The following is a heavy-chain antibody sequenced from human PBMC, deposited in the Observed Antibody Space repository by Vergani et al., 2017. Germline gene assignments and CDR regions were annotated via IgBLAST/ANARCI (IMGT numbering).Heavy chain of an antibody. CDR2: ISYDGTQK. V-gene: IGHV3-30*03. CDR1: GFTSSYYG. CDR3: ATKSCGTPGCQIGYFRE. D-gene: IGHD1-1*01. Sequence: QVHLVESGGGVVQPGRSLRLSCVVSGFTSSYYGMHWVRQAPGKGLEWVAVISYDGTQKDYADSVKGRFTISRDNSKNTLYLQMISLRTEDTAVYYCATKSCGTPGCQIGYFREWGQGTLVTVSS. J-gene: IGHJ1*01.